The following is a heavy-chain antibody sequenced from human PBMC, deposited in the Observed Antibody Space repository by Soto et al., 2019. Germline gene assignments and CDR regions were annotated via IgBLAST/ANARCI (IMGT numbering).Heavy chain of an antibody. D-gene: IGHD2-21*02. V-gene: IGHV3-23*01. CDR3: AKGRASDCSGCTLDY. Sequence: EVQLLESGGGLAQPGGSLRLSCAASAFTFRSYAMSRVRQAPGKGLEWVSAVSGSGDSTYYADSVKGRFTISRDNSKNTLYLQTNSLRAEDTAVYYCAKGRASDCSGCTLDYWGQGTLVTVSS. J-gene: IGHJ4*02. CDR2: VSGSGDST. CDR1: AFTFRSYA.